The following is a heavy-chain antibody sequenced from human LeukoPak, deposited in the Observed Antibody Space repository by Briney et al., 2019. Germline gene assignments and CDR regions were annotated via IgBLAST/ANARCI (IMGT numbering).Heavy chain of an antibody. D-gene: IGHD6-13*01. Sequence: SEALSLTCTVSGGSISTYYWNWIRQPPGKGLEWIGDIYYSGSTNYNPSLKSRVTISVDTSKNQSSLKLNSVTAPDTAVYYCARSGGYSSSWSLWGQGTLVTVSS. CDR3: ARSGGYSSSWSL. CDR1: GGSISTYY. J-gene: IGHJ4*02. CDR2: IYYSGST. V-gene: IGHV4-59*01.